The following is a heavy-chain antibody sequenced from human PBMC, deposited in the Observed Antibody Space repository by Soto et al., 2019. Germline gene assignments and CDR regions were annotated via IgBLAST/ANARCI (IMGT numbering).Heavy chain of an antibody. CDR3: ARWDGDHYDGHGYLARH. V-gene: IGHV3-48*01. CDR1: GFTFSSYS. D-gene: IGHD3-22*01. J-gene: IGHJ4*02. Sequence: GGSLRLSCAASGFTFSSYSMNWVRQAPGKGLEWVSYISSSSSTIYYADSAKGRFTISRDNAKNSLYLQMNNLRAEDTAVYYCARWDGDHYDGHGYLARHWGQGTLVTVSS. CDR2: ISSSSSTI.